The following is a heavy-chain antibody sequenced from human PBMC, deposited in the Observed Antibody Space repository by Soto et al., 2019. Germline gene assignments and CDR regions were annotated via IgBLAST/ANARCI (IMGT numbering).Heavy chain of an antibody. J-gene: IGHJ6*02. D-gene: IGHD2-21*02. Sequence: SVKVSCKASGGTFSSYAISWVRQAPGQGLEWMGGIIPIFGTANYAQKFQGRVTITADESTSTAYMELSSLRSEDTAVYYCARLVVVTATSYYYYGMDVWGQGTTVTVSS. CDR3: ARLVVVTATSYYYYGMDV. CDR2: IIPIFGTA. CDR1: GGTFSSYA. V-gene: IGHV1-69*13.